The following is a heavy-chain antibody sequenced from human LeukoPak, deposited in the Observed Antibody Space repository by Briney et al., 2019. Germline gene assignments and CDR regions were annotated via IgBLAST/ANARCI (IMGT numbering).Heavy chain of an antibody. CDR3: AKTSLSDPSGHYYYMDV. CDR1: GFTFSTYG. Sequence: GGSLRLSCAASGFTFSTYGMTWVRQAPGRGLEWVSAISGSAARTFYADSVKGRFTISRDNSKNTVSLQLNNLRIEDTALYYCAKTSLSDPSGHYYYMDVWGKGTTVTVSS. J-gene: IGHJ6*03. CDR2: ISGSAART. D-gene: IGHD3-3*01. V-gene: IGHV3-23*01.